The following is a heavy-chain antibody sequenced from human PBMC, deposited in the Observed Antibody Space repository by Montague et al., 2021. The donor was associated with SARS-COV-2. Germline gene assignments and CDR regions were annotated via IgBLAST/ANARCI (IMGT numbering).Heavy chain of an antibody. J-gene: IGHJ6*02. CDR1: GFTFSSYW. CDR3: AGDSFWSGYYTDYYGMDV. Sequence: SLRLSCAASGFTFSSYWMSWVRQAPGKGLERVANIKQDGSEKYYVDSVKGRFTISRDNAKNSLYLQMNSLRAEDTAVYYCAGDSFWSGYYTDYYGMDVWGQGTTVTVSS. CDR2: IKQDGSEK. V-gene: IGHV3-7*01. D-gene: IGHD3-3*01.